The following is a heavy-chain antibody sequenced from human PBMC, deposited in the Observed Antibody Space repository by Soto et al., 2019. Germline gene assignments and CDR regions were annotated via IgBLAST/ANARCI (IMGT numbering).Heavy chain of an antibody. Sequence: RLSYAPCGFAFSNSGMLWVHQAPGKGLEWLAAILYDGSLQFYADSVKGRFTISRDNPKNTLYLKMNSLRAEDTAVYYCSKDQAYCNNGVCLYNLFDSWGQGALVTVSP. V-gene: IGHV3-30*18. D-gene: IGHD2-8*01. CDR1: GFAFSNSG. CDR3: SKDQAYCNNGVCLYNLFDS. J-gene: IGHJ5*01. CDR2: ILYDGSLQ.